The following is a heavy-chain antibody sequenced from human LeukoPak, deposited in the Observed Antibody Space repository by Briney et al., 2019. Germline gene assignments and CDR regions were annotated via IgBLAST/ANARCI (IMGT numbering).Heavy chain of an antibody. J-gene: IGHJ4*02. CDR1: GFTFRSYG. CDR2: VRDDGSTK. Sequence: GGSLRLSCAASGFTFRSYGMHWVRQAPGKGLEWIAFVRDDGSTKYYADSVKGRFTISRDNSKSTLFLQMNSLRAEDTAVYFCAKTVSSSWGFFDSWGQGTLVTVSS. CDR3: AKTVSSSWGFFDS. V-gene: IGHV3-30*02. D-gene: IGHD6-6*01.